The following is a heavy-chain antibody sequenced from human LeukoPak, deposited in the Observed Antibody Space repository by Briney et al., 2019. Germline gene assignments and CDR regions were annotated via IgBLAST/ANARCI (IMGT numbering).Heavy chain of an antibody. V-gene: IGHV1-8*03. CDR2: MNPNSGNT. CDR3: ARVSSAVKGGVDAFDI. Sequence: GASVKVSCKASGYTFTNYYMHWVRQATGQGLEWMGWMNPNSGNTGYAQKFQGRVTITRNTSISTAYMELSSLRSEDTAVYYCARVSSAVKGGVDAFDIWGQGTTVTVSS. D-gene: IGHD6-6*01. J-gene: IGHJ3*02. CDR1: GYTFTNYY.